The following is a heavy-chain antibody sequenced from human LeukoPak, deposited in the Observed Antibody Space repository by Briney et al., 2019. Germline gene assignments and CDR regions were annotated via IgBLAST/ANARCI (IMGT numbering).Heavy chain of an antibody. CDR1: GFTFSGYA. V-gene: IGHV3-23*01. CDR3: AKDRVGAAAGYFDY. D-gene: IGHD6-13*01. Sequence: SGGSLRLSCAASGFTFSGYAIHWVRQAPGKGLEWVSSISGSGGITYHADSVKGRFTISRDNSKNTLYLQMNSLRAEDTAVYYCAKDRVGAAAGYFDYWGQGTLVTVSS. J-gene: IGHJ4*02. CDR2: ISGSGGIT.